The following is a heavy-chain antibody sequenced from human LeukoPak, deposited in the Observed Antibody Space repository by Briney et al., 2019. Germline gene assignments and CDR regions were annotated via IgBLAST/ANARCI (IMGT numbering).Heavy chain of an antibody. J-gene: IGHJ4*02. D-gene: IGHD1-1*01. CDR3: AKKGNCHNYFDY. CDR2: ISGSGGST. CDR1: GFTFSSYA. Sequence: GGSLRLSCAASGFTFSSYARTCLRQAPGKGLEWVSAISGSGGSTYYADAVKGRFTISRDNSKNTLYLQMNSLRAEDTAVYYCAKKGNCHNYFDYWGRGTLVTVSS. V-gene: IGHV3-23*01.